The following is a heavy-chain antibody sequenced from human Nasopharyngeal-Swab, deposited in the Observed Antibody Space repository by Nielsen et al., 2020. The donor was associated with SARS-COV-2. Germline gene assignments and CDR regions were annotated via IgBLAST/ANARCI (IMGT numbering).Heavy chain of an antibody. CDR1: GFTFSSYA. J-gene: IGHJ6*02. CDR3: AKDGGNSPYYYYGMDV. CDR2: ISGSGGST. V-gene: IGHV3-23*01. Sequence: ETLSLTCAASGFTFSSYAMSWVRQAPGKGLEWVSAISGSGGSTYYADSVKGRFTISRDNSKNTLYLQMNSLRAEDTAVYYCAKDGGNSPYYYYGMDVWGQGTTVTVSS. D-gene: IGHD4-23*01.